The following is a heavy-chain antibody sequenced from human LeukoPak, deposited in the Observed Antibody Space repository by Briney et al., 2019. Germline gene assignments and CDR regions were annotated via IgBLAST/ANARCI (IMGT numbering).Heavy chain of an antibody. CDR1: GGSISSGGYY. CDR2: IYHSGST. V-gene: IGHV4-30-2*01. Sequence: PSQTLSLTCTVSGGSISSGGYYWSWIRQPPGKGLEWIGYIYHSGSTYYNPSLKSRVTLSVDRSKNQFSLKLSSVTAADTAVYYCARDPDVYCSSTSCIRGAFEIWGQGTMVTVSS. D-gene: IGHD2-2*01. J-gene: IGHJ3*02. CDR3: ARDPDVYCSSTSCIRGAFEI.